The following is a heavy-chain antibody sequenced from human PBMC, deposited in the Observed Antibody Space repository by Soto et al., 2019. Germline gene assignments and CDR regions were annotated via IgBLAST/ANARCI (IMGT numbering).Heavy chain of an antibody. D-gene: IGHD2-8*02. CDR1: GFAFSNYW. J-gene: IGHJ4*02. CDR3: AANTRHDTGPLWPY. Sequence: PGESLKISCKTSGFAFSNYWVGWVRQMPGKGFEWMGITYPGDSATKYSPSFQGHVTISSDKSTNTAYLQWSSLRASDTAIYFCAANTRHDTGPLWPYWGQGTLVTVSS. CDR2: TYPGDSAT. V-gene: IGHV5-51*01.